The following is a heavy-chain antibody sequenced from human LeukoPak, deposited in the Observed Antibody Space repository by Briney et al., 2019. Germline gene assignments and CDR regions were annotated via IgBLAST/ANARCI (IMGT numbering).Heavy chain of an antibody. CDR1: GYTFTSYD. J-gene: IGHJ6*03. Sequence: GASVKVSCKASGYTFTSYDINWVRQATGQGLEWMGWMNPNSGNTGYAQKIQGRVTITRNTSISTAYMELSSLRSEDTAVYYCARAGPLPRRVPAATRFGRGYYMDVWGKGTTVTVSS. D-gene: IGHD2-2*01. CDR3: ARAGPLPRRVPAATRFGRGYYMDV. V-gene: IGHV1-8*03. CDR2: MNPNSGNT.